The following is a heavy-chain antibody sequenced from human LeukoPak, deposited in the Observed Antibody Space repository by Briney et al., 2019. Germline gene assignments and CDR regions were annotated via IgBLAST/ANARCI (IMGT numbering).Heavy chain of an antibody. D-gene: IGHD3-22*01. CDR3: ARVGGQYYYASSGYCYFDY. Sequence: ASVKVSCKASGYTFTSYGISWVRQAPGQGLEWMGWISAYNGNTNYAQKLQGRVTMTTDTSTSTAYMELRSLRSDDTAVYYCARVGGQYYYASSGYCYFDYWGQGTLVTASS. CDR1: GYTFTSYG. V-gene: IGHV1-18*01. CDR2: ISAYNGNT. J-gene: IGHJ4*02.